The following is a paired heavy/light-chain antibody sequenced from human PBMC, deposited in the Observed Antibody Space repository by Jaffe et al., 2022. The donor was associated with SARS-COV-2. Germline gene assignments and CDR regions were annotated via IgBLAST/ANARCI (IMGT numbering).Light chain of an antibody. V-gene: IGLV1-51*01. CDR2: DNY. CDR1: NSNIGNNY. Sequence: QSVLTQPPSVSAAPGQKVTISCSGSNSNIGNNYVSWYQQLPGTAPKLLIYDNYKRPSGIPDRFSGSKSGTSATLDITGLQTGDEADYYCGTWDSSLSGHVFGGGTKLTVL. CDR3: GTWDSSLSGHV. J-gene: IGLJ3*02.
Heavy chain of an antibody. J-gene: IGHJ4*02. CDR3: ARNLFTLWAEK. CDR2: IYSNRST. Sequence: QVQLQESGPGLVKPSQTLSLTCSVSGDSIRIANYYWSWIRQPAGKGLEWIGRIYSNRSTNYNPSLKSRVTISLDTSKNQFSLKLSSVTAADTAVYYCARNLFTLWAEKWGQGTLVIVSS. D-gene: IGHD3-16*01. CDR1: GDSIRIANYY. V-gene: IGHV4-61*02.